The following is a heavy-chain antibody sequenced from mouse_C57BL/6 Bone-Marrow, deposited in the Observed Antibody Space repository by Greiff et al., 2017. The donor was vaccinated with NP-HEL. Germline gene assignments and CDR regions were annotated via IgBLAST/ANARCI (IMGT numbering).Heavy chain of an antibody. CDR1: GYTFTSYW. V-gene: IGHV1-64*01. J-gene: IGHJ1*03. D-gene: IGHD1-1*01. CDR2: IHPNSGST. CDR3: ARQAPYYYGSSTYWYFDV. Sequence: QVQLQQPGAELVKPGASVKLSCKASGYTFTSYWMHWVKQRPGQGLEWIGMIHPNSGSTNYNEKFKSKATLTVDKSSSTAYMQLSSLTSEDSAVYYCARQAPYYYGSSTYWYFDVWGTGTTVTVSS.